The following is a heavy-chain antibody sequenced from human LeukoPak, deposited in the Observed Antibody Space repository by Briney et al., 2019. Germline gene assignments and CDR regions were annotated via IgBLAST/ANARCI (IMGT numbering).Heavy chain of an antibody. V-gene: IGHV3-53*01. CDR1: GCTVSGNY. D-gene: IGHD1-7*01. CDR2: IYSGGST. Sequence: GGSLRLSCAASGCTVSGNYMSWVRQAPGKGLEWVSVIYSGGSTYYADSVKGRFTISRDNSKNTLYLQMNSLRAEDTAVYYCARKNSNYYYGMDVWGQGTTVTVSS. CDR3: ARKNSNYYYGMDV. J-gene: IGHJ6*02.